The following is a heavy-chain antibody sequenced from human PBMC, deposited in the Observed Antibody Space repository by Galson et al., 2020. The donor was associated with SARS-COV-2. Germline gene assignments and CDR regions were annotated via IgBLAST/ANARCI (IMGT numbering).Heavy chain of an antibody. D-gene: IGHD2-15*01. CDR2: IFSNDGK. Sequence: SGPTLVKPTETLTLTCTVSGFSLSNARMGVSWIRQPPGKALEWLAHIFSNDGKSYSTSLRSRLTISKDTSKSQVVLTMTNMDPVDTATYYCARNQGGCCSAGSCYLDYFYIDVWGKGTTVTVSS. V-gene: IGHV2-26*01. CDR3: ARNQGGCCSAGSCYLDYFYIDV. CDR1: GFSLSNARMG. J-gene: IGHJ6*03.